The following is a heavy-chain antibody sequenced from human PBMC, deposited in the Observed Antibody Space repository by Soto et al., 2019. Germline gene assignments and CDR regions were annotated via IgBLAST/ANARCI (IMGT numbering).Heavy chain of an antibody. CDR3: ARLNYGSGSYYWFDP. Sequence: SETLSLTCSVSGGSISSYYWSWIRQPPGKGLEWIGYIYSSGSTNYNPSLKSRVTISVDTSKNQFSLKLTSVTAADTATYYCARLNYGSGSYYWFDPWGQGTLVTVSS. J-gene: IGHJ5*02. CDR1: GGSISSYY. CDR2: IYSSGST. V-gene: IGHV4-59*08. D-gene: IGHD3-10*01.